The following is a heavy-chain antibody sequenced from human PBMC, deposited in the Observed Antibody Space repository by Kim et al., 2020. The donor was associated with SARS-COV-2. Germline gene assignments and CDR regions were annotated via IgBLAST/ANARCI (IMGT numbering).Heavy chain of an antibody. D-gene: IGHD3-10*01. V-gene: IGHV4-30-2*01. CDR3: ARGVRGVKSNWFDP. CDR2: IYYSGST. CDR1: GGSISSGGYS. J-gene: IGHJ5*02. Sequence: SETLSLTCAVSGGSISSGGYSWSWIRQPPGKGLEWIGYIYYSGSTYYNPSLKSRVTISVDRSKNQFSLKLSSVTAADTAVYYCARGVRGVKSNWFDPWG.